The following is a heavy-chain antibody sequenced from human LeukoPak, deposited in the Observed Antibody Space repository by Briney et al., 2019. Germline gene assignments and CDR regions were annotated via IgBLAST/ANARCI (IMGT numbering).Heavy chain of an antibody. V-gene: IGHV4-59*12. CDR2: ISYSGST. CDR3: AIRFGRLEAGGTPFDS. CDR1: GGSISSFY. J-gene: IGHJ4*02. Sequence: SETLSLTCTVSGGSISSFYWSWIRQPPGKGLEWIGYISYSGSTNYNPSLNSRVTISVDTSKHQFSLKLTSVTAADTALYYCAIRFGRLEAGGTPFDSWGQGTLVTVSS. D-gene: IGHD6-13*01.